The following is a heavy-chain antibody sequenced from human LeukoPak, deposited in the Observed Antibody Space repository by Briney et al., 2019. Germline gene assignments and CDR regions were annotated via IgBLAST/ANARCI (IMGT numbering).Heavy chain of an antibody. CDR3: ARDPSRFGELFPDY. J-gene: IGHJ4*02. Sequence: GGSLRLPCAASGFTFSSYAMHWVRQAPGKGLEYVSAISSNGGSTYYANSVKGRFTISRDNSKNTLYLQMGSLRAEDMAVYYCARDPSRFGELFPDYWGQGTLVTVSS. V-gene: IGHV3-64*01. CDR1: GFTFSSYA. CDR2: ISSNGGST. D-gene: IGHD3-10*01.